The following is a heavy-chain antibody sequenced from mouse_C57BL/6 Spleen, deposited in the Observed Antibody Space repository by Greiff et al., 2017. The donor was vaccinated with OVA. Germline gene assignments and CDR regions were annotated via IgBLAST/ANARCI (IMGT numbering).Heavy chain of an antibody. CDR2: IWSGGST. CDR3: ARNLVVAPYFDV. D-gene: IGHD1-1*01. V-gene: IGHV2-2*01. CDR1: GFSLTSYG. J-gene: IGHJ1*03. Sequence: VMLVESGPGLVQPSQSLSITCTVSGFSLTSYGVHWVRQSPGKGLEWLGVIWSGGSTDYNAAFISRLSISKDNSKSQVFFKMNSLQADDTAIYYCARNLVVAPYFDVWGTGTTVTVSS.